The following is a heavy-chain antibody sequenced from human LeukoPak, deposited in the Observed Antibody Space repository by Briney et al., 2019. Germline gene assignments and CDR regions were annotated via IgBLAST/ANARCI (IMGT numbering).Heavy chain of an antibody. Sequence: SETLSLTCAVYGGSFSGYYWSWIRQPPGKELEWIGEINHSGSTNYNPSLKSRVTISVDTSKNQFSLKLSSVTAADTAVYYCARGVSVAGLIDYWGQGTLVTVSS. J-gene: IGHJ4*02. CDR3: ARGVSVAGLIDY. D-gene: IGHD6-19*01. V-gene: IGHV4-34*01. CDR1: GGSFSGYY. CDR2: INHSGST.